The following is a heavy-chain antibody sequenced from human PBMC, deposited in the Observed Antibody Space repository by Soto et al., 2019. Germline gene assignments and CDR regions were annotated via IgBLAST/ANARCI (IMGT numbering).Heavy chain of an antibody. D-gene: IGHD2-8*02. CDR2: FSLSGTT. CDR3: ARGMTPPGAPAWYYFDS. V-gene: IGHV4-4*07. J-gene: IGHJ4*02. CDR1: DGSISTYY. Sequence: SETLSLTCTVSDGSISTYYWSWIRQPAGKGLEWIGRFSLSGTTNYNPSLRSRVTMSADVSKNQFSLRLTSVTAADTALYYCARGMTPPGAPAWYYFDSWGQGTLVTVSS.